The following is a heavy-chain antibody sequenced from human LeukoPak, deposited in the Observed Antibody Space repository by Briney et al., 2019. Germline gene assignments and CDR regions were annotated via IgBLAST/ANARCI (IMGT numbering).Heavy chain of an antibody. V-gene: IGHV3-43*02. D-gene: IGHD3-3*01. CDR3: AKGHFGAGHY. Sequence: GGSLRLSCAASGFTFDDFTMHWFRHPPGRGLQWVSLITGDGGTTSYADSVKGRFTTSRDNSKNSLYLHMDSLRNEDTALYYCAKGHFGAGHYWGQGTLVTVSS. CDR1: GFTFDDFT. CDR2: ITGDGGTT. J-gene: IGHJ4*02.